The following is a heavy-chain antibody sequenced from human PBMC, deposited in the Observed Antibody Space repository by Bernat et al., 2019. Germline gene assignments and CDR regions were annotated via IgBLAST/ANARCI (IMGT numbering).Heavy chain of an antibody. CDR1: GFTVSSNY. CDR3: ARDQEKYYYDSSGYSGYYYGMDV. V-gene: IGHV3-33*08. Sequence: VQLVESGGGLVQPGGSLRLSCAASGFTVSSNYMSWVRQAPGKGLEWVAVIWYDGSNKYYADSVKGRFTISRDNSKNTLYLQMNSLRAEDTAVYYCARDQEKYYYDSSGYSGYYYGMDVWGQGTTVTVSS. J-gene: IGHJ6*02. CDR2: IWYDGSNK. D-gene: IGHD3-22*01.